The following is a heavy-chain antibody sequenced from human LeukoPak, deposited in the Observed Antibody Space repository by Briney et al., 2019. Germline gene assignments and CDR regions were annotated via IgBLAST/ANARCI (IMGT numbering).Heavy chain of an antibody. V-gene: IGHV1-18*01. J-gene: IGHJ4*02. CDR1: GYTFTSYG. CDR3: ARTLDCGGDCYADY. Sequence: ASVKVSCKASGYTFTSYGISWVRQAPGQGLEWMGWISAYNGNTNYAQKLQGRVTMTRDTSTSTVYMELSSLRSEDTAVYYCARTLDCGGDCYADYWGQGTLVTVSS. D-gene: IGHD2-21*02. CDR2: ISAYNGNT.